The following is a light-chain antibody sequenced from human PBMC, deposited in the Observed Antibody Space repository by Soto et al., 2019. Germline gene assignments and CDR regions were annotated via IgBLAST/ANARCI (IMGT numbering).Light chain of an antibody. CDR3: HQYGSSPKT. J-gene: IGKJ1*01. CDR2: GSS. CDR1: QSVSSFY. V-gene: IGKV3-20*01. Sequence: EIVLTQSPGTLSLSPGERATLSCRTSQSVSSFYLAWYQQKPGQAPRLLIFGSSSRATGIPDRFSGRGYGTDFTLTISRLEPEDFAVYYCHQYGSSPKTFGQVTKVDIK.